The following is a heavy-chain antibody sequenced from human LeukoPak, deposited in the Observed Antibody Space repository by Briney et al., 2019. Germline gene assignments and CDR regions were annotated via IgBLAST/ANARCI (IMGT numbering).Heavy chain of an antibody. CDR3: AKGDFASASFFDY. J-gene: IGHJ4*02. Sequence: RGSLRLSCVPSKFKSAMSWVRQTAGKGLDWVSAISGSGDSTFYRVSVKGRFTMSRDNSKNTMYLQMNSLRVEDTALYYCAKGDFASASFFDYWGPGTLVTVSS. CDR2: ISGSGDST. V-gene: IGHV3-23*02. CDR1: KFKSA. D-gene: IGHD6-6*01.